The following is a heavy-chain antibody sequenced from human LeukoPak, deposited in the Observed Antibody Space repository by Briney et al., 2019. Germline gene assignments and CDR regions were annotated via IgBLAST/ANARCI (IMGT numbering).Heavy chain of an antibody. CDR3: VRDPSGSGFAFDS. D-gene: IGHD1-1*01. CDR2: ISSSGSTI. J-gene: IGHJ4*02. CDR1: GFTFSDYY. Sequence: KPGGSLRLSCAASGFTFSDYYMSWIRQAPGKGLEWVSYISSSGSTIYYADSAKGRFTISRDNSEDTLYLQMNSLRAEDTAVYYCVRDPSGSGFAFDSWGQGALVTVSS. V-gene: IGHV3-11*04.